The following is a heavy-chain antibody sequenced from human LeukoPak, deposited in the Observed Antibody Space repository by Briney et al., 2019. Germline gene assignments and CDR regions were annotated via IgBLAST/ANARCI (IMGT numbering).Heavy chain of an antibody. CDR3: ARDSRDIVATIVAFDI. CDR2: IYTSGST. J-gene: IGHJ3*02. CDR1: GASISSYY. V-gene: IGHV4-4*07. D-gene: IGHD5-12*01. Sequence: PSETLSLTCTVSGASISSYYWSWIRQPAGKGLEWIGRIYTSGSTNYNPSLKSRVTMSVDTSKNQFSLKLSSVTAADTAVYYCARDSRDIVATIVAFDIWGQGTMVTVSS.